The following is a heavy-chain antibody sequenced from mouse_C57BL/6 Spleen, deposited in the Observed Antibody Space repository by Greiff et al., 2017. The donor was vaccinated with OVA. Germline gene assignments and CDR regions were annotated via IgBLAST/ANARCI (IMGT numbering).Heavy chain of an antibody. J-gene: IGHJ4*01. V-gene: IGHV14-2*01. CDR3: ARGANGCYAIDY. CDR1: GFYIKAYY. CDR2: IDPEDGET. Sequence: VQLQQSGAELVKPGASVKLSCTASGFYIKAYYLHWVKQRTEQDLEWIGRIDPEDGETTYAPKFQGKTSISTDTSSNTAYLHLSNLTSEDTAVYYCARGANGCYAIDYCGEGTSFTVSS.